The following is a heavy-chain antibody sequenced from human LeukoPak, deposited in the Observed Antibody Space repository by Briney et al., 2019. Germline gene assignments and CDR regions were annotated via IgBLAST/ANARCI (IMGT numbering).Heavy chain of an antibody. J-gene: IGHJ4*02. CDR2: MNPNSGNT. CDR1: GGTFSSYA. V-gene: IGHV1-8*03. Sequence: ASVKVSCKASGGTFSSYAINWVRQATGQGLEWMGWMNPNSGNTGYAQKFQGRVTITRNTSISTAYMELSSLRSEDTAVYYCARGKSGSYYQNGFDYWGQGTLVTVSS. CDR3: ARGKSGSYYQNGFDY. D-gene: IGHD1-26*01.